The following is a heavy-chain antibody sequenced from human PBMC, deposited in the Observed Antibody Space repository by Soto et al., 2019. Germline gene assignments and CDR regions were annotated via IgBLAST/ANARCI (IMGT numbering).Heavy chain of an antibody. V-gene: IGHV1-69*08. CDR2: IIPILGIA. J-gene: IGHJ4*02. CDR3: ARDGGYCSGGSCRFPFFFDY. CDR1: GGTFSSYT. D-gene: IGHD2-15*01. Sequence: QVQLVQSGAEVKKPGSSVKVSCKASGGTFSSYTISWVRQAPGQGLEWMGRIIPILGIANYAQKFQGRVTITADKPTSTAYMELSSLSSEDTAVYYCARDGGYCSGGSCRFPFFFDYWGQGTLVTVSS.